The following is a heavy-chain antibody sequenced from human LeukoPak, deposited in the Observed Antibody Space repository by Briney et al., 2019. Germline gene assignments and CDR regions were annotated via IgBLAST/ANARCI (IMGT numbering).Heavy chain of an antibody. V-gene: IGHV3-23*01. CDR2: ISGSGSST. CDR3: AIGARGYPSLGYCFDY. D-gene: IGHD5-12*01. Sequence: GGSLRLSCAASGFTFSSYAMSWVRQAPGKGLEWVSAISGSGSSTYYADSVKSRFTISRDNSKNTLYLQMNSLRAEDTAVYYCAIGARGYPSLGYCFDYWGQGTLVTVSS. CDR1: GFTFSSYA. J-gene: IGHJ4*02.